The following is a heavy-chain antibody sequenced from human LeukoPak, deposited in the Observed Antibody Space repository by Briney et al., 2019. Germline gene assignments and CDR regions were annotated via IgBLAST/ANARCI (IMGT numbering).Heavy chain of an antibody. Sequence: GGSLRLSCAASGFTFSNAWMSWVRQAPGKGLEWVSGINWNGASTGYADSVKGRFTISRDNAKNSLYLQMNSLRAEDTALYYCARAMYSSSSGNAFDIWGQGTVVTVSS. D-gene: IGHD6-13*01. J-gene: IGHJ3*02. CDR2: INWNGAST. CDR3: ARAMYSSSSGNAFDI. CDR1: GFTFSNAW. V-gene: IGHV3-20*04.